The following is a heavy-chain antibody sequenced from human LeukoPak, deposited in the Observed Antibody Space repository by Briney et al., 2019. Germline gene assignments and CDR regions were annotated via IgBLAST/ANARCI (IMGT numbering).Heavy chain of an antibody. J-gene: IGHJ4*02. CDR3: ARDATPFYSSGCDF. D-gene: IGHD6-19*01. Sequence: GGSLRLSCAASGFTFSSYAMSWVRQTPGKGLEWVSAISGSGGSTYYADSVKGRFTISRDNSKNTLYLQMNSLRAEDTAVYYCARDATPFYSSGCDFWGQGALVTVSS. V-gene: IGHV3-23*01. CDR1: GFTFSSYA. CDR2: ISGSGGST.